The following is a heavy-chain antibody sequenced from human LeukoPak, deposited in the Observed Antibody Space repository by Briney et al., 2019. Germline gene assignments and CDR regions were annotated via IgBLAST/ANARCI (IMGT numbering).Heavy chain of an antibody. J-gene: IGHJ5*02. Sequence: ASVKVSCKASGYTFTRYYMHWVRQAPGQGLEWMGMISPSGDTTSSAQKFQGRVTMTRDTSTRTVYLDLSSLRSEDTAVYYCARGRDYYAISGYHNWFDAWGQGTLVTVSS. CDR3: ARGRDYYAISGYHNWFDA. CDR2: ISPSGDTT. D-gene: IGHD3-22*01. CDR1: GYTFTRYY. V-gene: IGHV1-46*01.